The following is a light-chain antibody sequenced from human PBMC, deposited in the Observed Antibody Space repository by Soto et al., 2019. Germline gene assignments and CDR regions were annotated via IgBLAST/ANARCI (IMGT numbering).Light chain of an antibody. CDR1: SSHVGGYNY. J-gene: IGLJ2*01. Sequence: QSALTQPASVSGSHGQSITISCTGTSSHVGGYNYVSWYQQHPGKAPKLIIYEVNNRPSGVSNRFSGSKSGSTASLTISGLQAEDEADYYCSSYTSSSTPYVVLGGGTKLTVL. CDR3: SSYTSSSTPYVV. CDR2: EVN. V-gene: IGLV2-14*01.